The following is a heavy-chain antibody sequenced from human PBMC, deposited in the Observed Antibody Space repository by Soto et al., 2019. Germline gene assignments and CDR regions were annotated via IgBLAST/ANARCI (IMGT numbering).Heavy chain of an antibody. J-gene: IGHJ1*01. Sequence: PSETLSLTCTVSGGSISSSSYYWGWIRQPPGKGLEWIGSIYYSGSTYYNPSLKSRVTISVDTSKNQFSLKLSSVTAADTAVYYCAGTYYYDSSGYYYFQHWGQGTLVTVSS. D-gene: IGHD3-22*01. CDR2: IYYSGST. V-gene: IGHV4-39*01. CDR1: GGSISSSSYY. CDR3: AGTYYYDSSGYYYFQH.